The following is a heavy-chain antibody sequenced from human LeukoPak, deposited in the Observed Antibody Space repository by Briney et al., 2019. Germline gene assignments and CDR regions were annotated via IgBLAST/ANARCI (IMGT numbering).Heavy chain of an antibody. CDR2: INPNSGGT. J-gene: IGHJ3*02. Sequence: ASVTVSCKASGYTLTGYYMHWVRQAPGQGLEWMGWINPNSGGTNYAQKFQGRVTMTRDTSISTAYMELSRLRSDDTAVYYCARVLWYCSSTSCYGGAFDIWGQGTMVTVSS. CDR3: ARVLWYCSSTSCYGGAFDI. D-gene: IGHD2-2*01. V-gene: IGHV1-2*02. CDR1: GYTLTGYY.